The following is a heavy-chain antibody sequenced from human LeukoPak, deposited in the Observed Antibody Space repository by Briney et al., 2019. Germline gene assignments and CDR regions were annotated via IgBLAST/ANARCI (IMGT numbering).Heavy chain of an antibody. J-gene: IGHJ4*02. CDR1: GFTFNNAW. D-gene: IGHD3-22*01. CDR2: IKSKTDGGTT. CDR3: AKPPRRYDSSGRVDY. Sequence: GGSLRLSCAASGFTFNNAWMSWVRQAPGKGLEWVGRIKSKTDGGTTDYAAPVKGRFTISRDDSKNTLYLQMNSLRAEDTAVYYCAKPPRRYDSSGRVDYWGQGTLVTVSS. V-gene: IGHV3-15*01.